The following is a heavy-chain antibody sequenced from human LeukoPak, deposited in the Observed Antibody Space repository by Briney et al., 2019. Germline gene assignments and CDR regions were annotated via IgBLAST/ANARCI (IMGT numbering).Heavy chain of an antibody. D-gene: IGHD2-2*01. Sequence: GESLKISCKGSGYSFASYWIGWARQMPGKGLEWMGIIYPGDSDTRYSPSFQGQVTISADKSISTAYLQWSSLKASDTAMYYCARHPHYCSSTSCSPGNWFDPWGQGTLVTVSS. J-gene: IGHJ5*02. CDR2: IYPGDSDT. CDR1: GYSFASYW. CDR3: ARHPHYCSSTSCSPGNWFDP. V-gene: IGHV5-51*01.